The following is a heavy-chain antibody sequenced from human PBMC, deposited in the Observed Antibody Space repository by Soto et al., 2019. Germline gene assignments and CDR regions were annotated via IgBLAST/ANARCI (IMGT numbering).Heavy chain of an antibody. CDR1: GGSISSSNW. V-gene: IGHV4-4*02. D-gene: IGHD3-10*01. Sequence: QVQLQESGPGLVKPSGTLSLTCAVSGGSISSSNWWSWVRQPPGKGLEWIGEIYHSGSTNYNPSLKRRVTISVDQSKNQFSLKLSSVTAADTAVYYCARANYGSGSPGNWFDPWGQGTLVTVSS. J-gene: IGHJ5*02. CDR3: ARANYGSGSPGNWFDP. CDR2: IYHSGST.